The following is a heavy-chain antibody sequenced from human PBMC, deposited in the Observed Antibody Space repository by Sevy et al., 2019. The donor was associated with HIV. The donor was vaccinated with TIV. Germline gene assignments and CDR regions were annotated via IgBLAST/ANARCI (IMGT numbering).Heavy chain of an antibody. CDR2: IYHTGNT. J-gene: IGHJ3*02. Sequence: SETLSLTCAVSGVSISSGAYSWNWIRQPPGKGLEWIGYIYHTGNTYYNPSLKSRITISLDRSKNQFSLRLSSVTAADTAVFFCARDGGTMTTPGSFDIWGQGTMVTVSS. V-gene: IGHV4-30-2*01. CDR3: ARDGGTMTTPGSFDI. CDR1: GVSISSGAYS. D-gene: IGHD4-17*01.